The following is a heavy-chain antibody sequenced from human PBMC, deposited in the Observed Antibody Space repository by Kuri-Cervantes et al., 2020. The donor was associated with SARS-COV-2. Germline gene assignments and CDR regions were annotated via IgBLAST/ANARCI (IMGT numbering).Heavy chain of an antibody. J-gene: IGHJ4*02. CDR2: IYSGGST. V-gene: IGHV3-66*02. CDR1: GFTVSSNY. D-gene: IGHD1-1*01. Sequence: ETLSLTCAASGFTVSSNYMSWVRQAPGKGLEWVSVIYSGGSTYYADSVKGRFTIPRDNSKNTLYLQMNSLRAEDTAVYYCARDLGTIQGRDYWGQGTLVTVSS. CDR3: ARDLGTIQGRDY.